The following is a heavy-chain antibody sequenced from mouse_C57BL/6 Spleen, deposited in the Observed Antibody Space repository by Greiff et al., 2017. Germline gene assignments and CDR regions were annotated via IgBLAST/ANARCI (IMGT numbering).Heavy chain of an antibody. V-gene: IGHV1-78*01. CDR3: ARADYYGSSRWYFDV. Sequence: QVQLQQSDAELVKPGASVKISCKVSGYTFTDHTIHWMKQRPEQGLEWIGYIYPRDGSTKYNEKFKGKATLTADKSSSTAYMQLNSLTSEDSAVYFCARADYYGSSRWYFDVWGTGTTVTVSS. D-gene: IGHD1-1*01. J-gene: IGHJ1*03. CDR2: IYPRDGST. CDR1: GYTFTDHT.